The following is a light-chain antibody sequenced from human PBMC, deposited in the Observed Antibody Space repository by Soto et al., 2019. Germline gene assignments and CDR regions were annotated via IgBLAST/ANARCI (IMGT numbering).Light chain of an antibody. Sequence: DIQLTQTPSTLSASIGDRVTITCRASQSLSGWLAWYQQTPGKAPKLLISDAFTLESGVPSRFRGSGTGTEFSLTITSLQPGDSATYYCQQYNSFTFGGGTKVDIK. CDR1: QSLSGW. V-gene: IGKV1-5*01. J-gene: IGKJ4*02. CDR3: QQYNSFT. CDR2: DAF.